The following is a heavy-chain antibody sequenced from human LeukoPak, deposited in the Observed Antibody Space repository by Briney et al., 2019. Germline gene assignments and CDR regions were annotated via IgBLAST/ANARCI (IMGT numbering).Heavy chain of an antibody. CDR2: IYYSGST. D-gene: IGHD3-3*01. CDR3: ARGAPRYYDFWSGYPDY. J-gene: IGHJ4*02. V-gene: IGHV4-59*07. CDR1: GGSISSYY. Sequence: SDTLSLTCAVSGGSISSYYWSCVRQPPAKGLEWIGYIYYSGSTNYNPSLKSRVTISVDTSKNQFSLKLSSVTAADTAVYYCARGAPRYYDFWSGYPDYWGQGTLVTVSS.